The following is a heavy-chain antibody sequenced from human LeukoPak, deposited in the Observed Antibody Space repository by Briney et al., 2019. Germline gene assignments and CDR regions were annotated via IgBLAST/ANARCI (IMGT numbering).Heavy chain of an antibody. CDR1: GGSISSSSYY. CDR3: ARRVDYGDYIFDFDY. Sequence: SETLSLTCTVSGGSISSSSYYWGWIRQPPGKGLEWIGSIYYSGSTYYNPSLKSRVTISVDTSKNQFSLKLGSVTAADTAVYYCARRVDYGDYIFDFDYWGQGTLVTVSS. D-gene: IGHD4-17*01. CDR2: IYYSGST. J-gene: IGHJ4*02. V-gene: IGHV4-39*01.